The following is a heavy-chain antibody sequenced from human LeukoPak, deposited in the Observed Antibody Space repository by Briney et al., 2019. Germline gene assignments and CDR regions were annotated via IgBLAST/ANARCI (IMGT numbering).Heavy chain of an antibody. V-gene: IGHV3-23*01. D-gene: IGHD3-10*02. CDR1: GFTFSSYA. CDR3: AKDLHYYVAMDV. CDR2: ISGSGGST. J-gene: IGHJ6*02. Sequence: GGSLRLSCAASGFTFSSYAMNWVRQAPGKGLEWVSGISGSGGSTYYADSVKGRFAISRDNSKSTLFLQMNSLRAEDTALYYCAKDLHYYVAMDVWGQGTAVTVSS.